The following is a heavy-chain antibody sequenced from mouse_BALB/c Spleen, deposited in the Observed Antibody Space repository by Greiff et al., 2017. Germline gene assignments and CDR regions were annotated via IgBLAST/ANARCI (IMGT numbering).Heavy chain of an antibody. CDR3: ARGGEGYYVGAMDY. J-gene: IGHJ4*01. CDR1: GFSLTSYG. D-gene: IGHD2-3*01. V-gene: IGHV2-6-2*01. CDR2: IWSDGST. Sequence: VMLVESGPDLVAPSQSLSITCTVSGFSLTSYGVHWVRQPPGQGLEWLVVIWSDGSTTYNSALKSRLSISKDNSKSQVFLKMNSLQTDDTAMYYCARGGEGYYVGAMDYWGQGTSDTVSS.